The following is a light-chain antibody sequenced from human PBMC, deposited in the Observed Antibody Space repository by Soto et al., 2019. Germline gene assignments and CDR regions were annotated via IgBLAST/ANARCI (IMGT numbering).Light chain of an antibody. CDR3: QKYNTAPLT. CDR2: AAS. J-gene: IGKJ4*01. Sequence: DIKMTQSPSSLSASVGDRVTITCRASQGIYNFLAWFQQKPGKVPTLLIYAASTLRSGVPSRFSGSGSGTNFTLTISSLQPEDVATYYCQKYNTAPLTFGGGTKVEIK. CDR1: QGIYNF. V-gene: IGKV1-27*01.